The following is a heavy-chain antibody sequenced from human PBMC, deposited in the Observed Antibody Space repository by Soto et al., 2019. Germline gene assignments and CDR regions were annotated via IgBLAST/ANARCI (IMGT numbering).Heavy chain of an antibody. CDR1: GGTLNSYT. D-gene: IGHD4-17*01. J-gene: IGHJ4*02. V-gene: IGHV1-69*01. CDR2: IIPVFGTT. Sequence: QVQLVQYGAEVKRPGSSVRVSCKASGGTLNSYTISSVRQAPGQGLEWMGGIIPVFGTTDYAQKFQGRVTITADQSTGTAYLDLFSLRSEDTAIYYCSISNSYGRGDFWGQGTLVTVSS. CDR3: SISNSYGRGDF.